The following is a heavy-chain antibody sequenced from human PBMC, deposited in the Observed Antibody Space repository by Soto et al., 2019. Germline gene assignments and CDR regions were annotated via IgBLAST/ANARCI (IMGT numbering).Heavy chain of an antibody. CDR2: ISGRGGST. V-gene: IGHV3-23*01. CDR3: AMRSSGWYFDY. CDR1: GFTFSSYA. J-gene: IGHJ4*02. Sequence: EVQLLESGGGLVQPGGSLRLSCAASGFTFSSYAMSWVRQAPGKGLEWVAAISGRGGSTYYADSVKGRFTISRDNSKNTLYLQMNSLRAEVTAVYYCAMRSSGWYFDYWGQGTLVTVSS. D-gene: IGHD6-19*01.